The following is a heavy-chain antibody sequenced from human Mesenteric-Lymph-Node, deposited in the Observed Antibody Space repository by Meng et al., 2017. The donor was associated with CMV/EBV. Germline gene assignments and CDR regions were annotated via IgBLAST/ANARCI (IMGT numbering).Heavy chain of an antibody. Sequence: YTFTSYAIGWVRQAHGQGLECMGWISANNGNTNYAQKRQGRETMTTDTATTTAYMELRSLRSDDTAVNYCARARGYCTSTSCPAPYDYWGQGTLVTVSS. V-gene: IGHV1-18*01. J-gene: IGHJ4*02. CDR2: ISANNGNT. D-gene: IGHD2-2*01. CDR1: YTFTSYA. CDR3: ARARGYCTSTSCPAPYDY.